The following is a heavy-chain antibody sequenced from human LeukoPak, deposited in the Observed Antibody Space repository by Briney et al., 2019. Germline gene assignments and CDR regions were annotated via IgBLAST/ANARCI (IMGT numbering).Heavy chain of an antibody. V-gene: IGHV1-2*02. CDR2: LNPHSGGT. D-gene: IGHD2-15*01. Sequence: GASVKVSCEASGYTLTDYYIYWVRQAPGQGLEWLGWLNPHSGGTNYAQKFQGRVTLTSDTSISTAYMELSLLTSDDTAIYYCARGLRIINGLDVWGQGTTVVVSS. CDR1: GYTLTDYY. CDR3: ARGLRIINGLDV. J-gene: IGHJ6*02.